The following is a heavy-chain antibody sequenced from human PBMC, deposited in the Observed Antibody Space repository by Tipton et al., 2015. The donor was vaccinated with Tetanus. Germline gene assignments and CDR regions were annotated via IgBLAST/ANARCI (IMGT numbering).Heavy chain of an antibody. CDR2: ISTSVNYI. V-gene: IGHV3-21*01. D-gene: IGHD1-26*01. CDR1: GFTFSSYS. Sequence: SLRLSCAASGFTFSSYSMNWVRQAPGKGLEWVSSISTSVNYIYYADSVKGRFTISRDNAKNSLYLQMNSLRAEDTAVYYCAKDRELPYYYYGMDVWGQGTTVTVSS. CDR3: AKDRELPYYYYGMDV. J-gene: IGHJ6*02.